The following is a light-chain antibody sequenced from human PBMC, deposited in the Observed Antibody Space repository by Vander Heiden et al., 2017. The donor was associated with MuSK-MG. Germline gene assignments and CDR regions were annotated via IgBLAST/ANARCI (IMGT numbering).Light chain of an antibody. J-gene: IGKJ3*01. V-gene: IGKV4-1*01. CDR2: WAS. CDR3: QQYYSSPFT. Sequence: DIVMTQSPDSLGVSLGERATIRCKSSQSLLYSANSRNYLAWYQQIPGQPPKLLINWASTRESGVPDRFIGSGSGTDFTLTISSLQAEDVAVYYCQQYYSSPFTFGPGTKVDIK. CDR1: QSLLYSANSRNY.